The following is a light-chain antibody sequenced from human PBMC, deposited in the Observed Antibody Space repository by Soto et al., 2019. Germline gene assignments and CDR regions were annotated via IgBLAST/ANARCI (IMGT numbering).Light chain of an antibody. CDR2: DAS. J-gene: IGKJ3*01. CDR1: QDISNY. Sequence: DIQMTQSPSSLSASVGDRVTITCQASQDISNYLTWYQQKPGKAPKLVISDASNLETGAPSRFSGSGSGTDFTFTISSLQPEDIGTYFCQQYDNLPLSFGPGTKVDIK. V-gene: IGKV1-33*01. CDR3: QQYDNLPLS.